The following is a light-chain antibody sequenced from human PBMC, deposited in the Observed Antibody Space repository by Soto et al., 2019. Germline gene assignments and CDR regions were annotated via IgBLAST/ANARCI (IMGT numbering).Light chain of an antibody. J-gene: IGKJ1*01. CDR2: GTS. Sequence: EIVLTQSPGTLSVSPGERATLSCRASQTISSSYLAWYRQKPGQAPNLLIYGTSSRATGIPDRFSGSGSGTDFTLTISRLEPEDSAIYYCQQYGSWTFGQGTKVEIK. CDR3: QQYGSWT. CDR1: QTISSSY. V-gene: IGKV3-20*01.